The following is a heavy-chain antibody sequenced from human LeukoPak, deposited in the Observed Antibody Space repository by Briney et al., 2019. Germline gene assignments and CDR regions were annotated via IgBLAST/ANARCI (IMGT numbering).Heavy chain of an antibody. CDR2: IYPGDSDT. CDR1: GYSFTSYW. CDR3: ARATDPHYYGMDV. Sequence: PGESLKISCKGSGYSFTSYWIGWVRQMPGKGLEWMGIIYPGDSDTRYSPSFQGQVTISADKSISTAYLQWSSLKASDTAMYYCARATDPHYYGMDVWGQGTTVTVSS. J-gene: IGHJ6*02. V-gene: IGHV5-51*01.